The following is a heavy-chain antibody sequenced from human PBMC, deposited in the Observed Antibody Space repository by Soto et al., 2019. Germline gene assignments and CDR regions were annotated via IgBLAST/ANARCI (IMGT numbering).Heavy chain of an antibody. Sequence: RASVKVSCKASGGTFSSYAISWVRQAPGQGLEWMGGIIPIFGTANYAQKFQGRVTITADKSTSTAYMELSSLRSEDTAVYYCARDFSGSYYTVHYYGMDVWGQGTTVTVSS. J-gene: IGHJ6*02. CDR2: IIPIFGTA. CDR1: GGTFSSYA. CDR3: ARDFSGSYYTVHYYGMDV. V-gene: IGHV1-69*06. D-gene: IGHD1-26*01.